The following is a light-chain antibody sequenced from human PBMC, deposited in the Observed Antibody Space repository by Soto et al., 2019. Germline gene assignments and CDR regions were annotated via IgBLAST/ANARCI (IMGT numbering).Light chain of an antibody. CDR2: EVS. CDR3: SSNAGSNNLV. Sequence: QSALTQPPSASGTPGQSVTIPCTGTSSDVGDYNYVSWYQQHPGKAPKLMIYEVSRRPSGAPDRFSGSKSGNTASLTVSGLQAEDEADYYCSSNAGSNNLVFGGGTKVTVL. CDR1: SSDVGDYNY. J-gene: IGLJ2*01. V-gene: IGLV2-8*01.